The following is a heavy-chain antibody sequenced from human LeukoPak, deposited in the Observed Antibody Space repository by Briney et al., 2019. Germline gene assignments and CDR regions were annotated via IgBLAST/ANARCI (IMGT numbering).Heavy chain of an antibody. J-gene: IGHJ4*02. V-gene: IGHV3-30*18. CDR2: ISYDGSNK. CDR1: GFTFSSYG. CDR3: AKDAGPHDYGDYGRDY. Sequence: GRSLRLSCAASGFTFSSYGMHWVRQAPGKGLEWVAVISYDGSNKYYADSVKGRFTISRDNSKNTLYLQMNSLRAEDTAVYYCAKDAGPHDYGDYGRDYWGQGTLVTVSS. D-gene: IGHD4-17*01.